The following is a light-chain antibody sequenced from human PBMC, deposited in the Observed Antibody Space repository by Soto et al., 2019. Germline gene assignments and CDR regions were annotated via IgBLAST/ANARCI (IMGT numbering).Light chain of an antibody. CDR3: AAWDASVSGLM. CDR1: SSNIGNNY. V-gene: IGLV1-47*01. J-gene: IGLJ3*02. CDR2: ATN. Sequence: QAVVSQSPSASGTPGQRVTISCSGSSSNIGNNYVWWFQQLPGTAPKLLIYATNKRPSGVPDRFSGSRSGTSASLAVNGLRSEDEADYYCAAWDASVSGLMFGGGTKLTVL.